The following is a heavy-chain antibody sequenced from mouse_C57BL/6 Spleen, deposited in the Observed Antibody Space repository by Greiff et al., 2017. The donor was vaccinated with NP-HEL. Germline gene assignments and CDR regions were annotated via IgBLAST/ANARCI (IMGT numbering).Heavy chain of an antibody. J-gene: IGHJ4*01. CDR1: GFNIKDDY. V-gene: IGHV14-4*01. Sequence: EVHLVESGAELVRPGASVKLSCTASGFNIKDDYMHWVKQRPEQGLEWIGWIDPENGDTEYASKFQGKATITADTSSNTAYLQLSSLTSEDTAVYYCTTRGDYDVGGYGDYWGQGTSVTVSS. CDR3: TTRGDYDVGGYGDY. D-gene: IGHD2-4*01. CDR2: IDPENGDT.